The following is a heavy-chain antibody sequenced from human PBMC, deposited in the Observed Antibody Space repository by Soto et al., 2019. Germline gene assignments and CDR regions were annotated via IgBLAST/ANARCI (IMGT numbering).Heavy chain of an antibody. CDR3: ARRSGSSSDFDY. J-gene: IGHJ4*02. D-gene: IGHD6-6*01. CDR1: GFTFSSYS. V-gene: IGHV3-21*01. Sequence: GGSLRLSCAASGFTFSSYSMNWVRQAPGKGLEWVSSISSSSSYIYYADSVKGRFTISRDNAKNSLYLQMNSLRAEDTAVYYCARRSGSSSDFDYWGRGTLVTVSS. CDR2: ISSSSSYI.